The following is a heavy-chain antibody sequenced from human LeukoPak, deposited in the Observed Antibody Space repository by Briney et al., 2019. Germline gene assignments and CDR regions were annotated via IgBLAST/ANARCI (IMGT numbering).Heavy chain of an antibody. Sequence: SETLSLTCTVSGGSISSYYWSWIRQPPGKGLEWIGYIYYSGSTNYNPSLKSRVTISVDTSKNQFSLKLSSVTAADTAVYYCAGHSRYSGSYYPFDYWGQGTLVTVSS. V-gene: IGHV4-59*08. CDR1: GGSISSYY. CDR3: AGHSRYSGSYYPFDY. J-gene: IGHJ4*02. CDR2: IYYSGST. D-gene: IGHD1-26*01.